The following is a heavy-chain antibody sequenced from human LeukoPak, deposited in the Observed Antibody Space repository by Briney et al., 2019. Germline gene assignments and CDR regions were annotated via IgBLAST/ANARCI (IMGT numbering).Heavy chain of an antibody. CDR2: IYYGGST. Sequence: SETLSLTCTVSGGSISSYYWSWIRQPPGKGLEWIGYIYYGGSTNYNPSLKSRVTISVDTSKNQFSLKLSSVTAADTAVYYCARSDSSGYYYSPSYWGQGTLVTVSS. D-gene: IGHD3-22*01. CDR1: GGSISSYY. CDR3: ARSDSSGYYYSPSY. J-gene: IGHJ4*02. V-gene: IGHV4-59*01.